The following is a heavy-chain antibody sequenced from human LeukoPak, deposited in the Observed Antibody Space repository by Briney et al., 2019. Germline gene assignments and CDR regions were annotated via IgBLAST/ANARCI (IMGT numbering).Heavy chain of an antibody. D-gene: IGHD2-21*02. Sequence: GESLKISCKGSGYSFTSYWIGWVRQMPGKGLEWMGIIYPGDSDTRYSPSFLGQVTISADKSISTAYLQWSSLKASDTAMYYCARPYCGGDCYPDAFDIWGQGTMVTVPS. CDR3: ARPYCGGDCYPDAFDI. CDR2: IYPGDSDT. V-gene: IGHV5-51*01. CDR1: GYSFTSYW. J-gene: IGHJ3*02.